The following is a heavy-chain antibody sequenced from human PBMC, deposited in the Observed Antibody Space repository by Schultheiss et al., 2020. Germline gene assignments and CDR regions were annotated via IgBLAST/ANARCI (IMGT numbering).Heavy chain of an antibody. CDR3: AKGGGYGDPLHY. D-gene: IGHD4-17*01. CDR1: GGSLSGYY. V-gene: IGHV4-34*01. J-gene: IGHJ4*02. Sequence: SETLSLTCAVNGGSLSGYYWSWIRQSPGKGLEWIGEVSDNEGTQYNPSLKSRVTMSVDKSNNQCSLNLNSVTGADTAVYYCAKGGGYGDPLHYWGQGTLVTVSS. CDR2: VSDNEGT.